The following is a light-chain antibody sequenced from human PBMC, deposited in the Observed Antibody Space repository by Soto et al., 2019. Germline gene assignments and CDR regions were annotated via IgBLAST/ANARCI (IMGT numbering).Light chain of an antibody. CDR1: SSNIGAGYD. Sequence: QSVLTQPPSVSGAPGQRVTISCTGSSSNIGAGYDVHWYQQLPGTAPKLLIYGNSNRPSGVPDRFSGSKSGTSASLAITGLQAEDGADYYCQSYDSSLSGNVVFGGGTKLTVL. J-gene: IGLJ2*01. CDR2: GNS. V-gene: IGLV1-40*01. CDR3: QSYDSSLSGNVV.